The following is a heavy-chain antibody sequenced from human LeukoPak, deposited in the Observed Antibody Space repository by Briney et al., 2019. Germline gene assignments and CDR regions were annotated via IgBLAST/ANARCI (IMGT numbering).Heavy chain of an antibody. CDR1: GYTFTSYG. CDR3: ARDIVGTAMFDY. Sequence: ASVKVSCKASGYTFTSYGISWVRQAPGQGLEWMGWISAYNGNTNYAQKLQGRVTITADKSTSTAYMELSSLRSEDTAVYYCARDIVGTAMFDYWGQGTLVTVSS. D-gene: IGHD5-18*01. CDR2: ISAYNGNT. J-gene: IGHJ4*02. V-gene: IGHV1-18*01.